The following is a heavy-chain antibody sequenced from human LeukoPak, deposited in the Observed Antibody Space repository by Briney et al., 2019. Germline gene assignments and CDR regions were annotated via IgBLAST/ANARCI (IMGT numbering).Heavy chain of an antibody. J-gene: IGHJ1*01. D-gene: IGHD3-10*01. V-gene: IGHV3-21*01. CDR2: ISRRSRHV. CDR1: GFTFSDYS. CDR3: VRDLLGSGSTTAYLYH. Sequence: GESLKISCAASGFTFSDYSMNWVRQAPGKGLGWVSSISRRSRHVYYAGSVKGRFTISRDDARNSLYLQMNSLRAEDMAVYFCVRDLLGSGSTTAYLYHWGQGTLVTVSS.